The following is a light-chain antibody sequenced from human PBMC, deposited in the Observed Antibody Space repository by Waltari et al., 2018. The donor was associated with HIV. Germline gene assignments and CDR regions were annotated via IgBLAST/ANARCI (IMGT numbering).Light chain of an antibody. CDR2: EVN. Sequence: QSALTQPASVSGSPGQSITISGTGTSSDAGGYDYVSWYQQHPGKAPNLMIYEVNNRPSGVSNRFSGSKSGNTASLTISGLQGEDEADYYCSSYTSSTTRVFGSGTKVTVL. CDR1: SSDAGGYDY. J-gene: IGLJ1*01. V-gene: IGLV2-14*01. CDR3: SSYTSSTTRV.